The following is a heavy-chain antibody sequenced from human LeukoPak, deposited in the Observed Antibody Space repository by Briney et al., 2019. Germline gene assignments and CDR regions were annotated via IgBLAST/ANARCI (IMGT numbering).Heavy chain of an antibody. Sequence: GGTLRLSCAASGFTFSSYGMSWVRQAPGKGLEWVSAISGSGGSTYYADSVKGRFTISRDNSKNTLYLQMNSLRAEDTAVYYCARDRYSGYGVPDYWGQGTLVTVSS. V-gene: IGHV3-23*01. J-gene: IGHJ4*02. CDR1: GFTFSSYG. CDR2: ISGSGGST. D-gene: IGHD5-12*01. CDR3: ARDRYSGYGVPDY.